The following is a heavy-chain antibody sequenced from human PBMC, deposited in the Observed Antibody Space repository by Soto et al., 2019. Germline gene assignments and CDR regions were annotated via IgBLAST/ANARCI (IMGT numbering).Heavy chain of an antibody. CDR1: GYTFTSYG. V-gene: IGHV1-18*01. CDR2: ISAYNGNT. CDR3: ARSHSMGIEYFQH. D-gene: IGHD3-10*01. Sequence: ASVKVSCKASGYTFTSYGISWVRQAPGQGLEWMGWISAYNGNTNYAQKLQGRVAMTTDTSTSTACMELRSLGSEDTAVYYCARSHSMGIEYFQHWGQGTLVTVSS. J-gene: IGHJ1*01.